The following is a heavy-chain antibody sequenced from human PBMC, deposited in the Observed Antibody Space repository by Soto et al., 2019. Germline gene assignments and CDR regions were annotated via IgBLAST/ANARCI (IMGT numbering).Heavy chain of an antibody. V-gene: IGHV1-46*01. CDR1: GYDFFKYN. D-gene: IGHD2-21*02. CDR3: TRADSDVVILPDVRPLVDL. CDR2: INPNGGYT. Sequence: QVQLVQSGAEVKKPGASVKVSCKTSGYDFFKYNMHWVRQAPGQGLEWMGVINPNGGYTRHAQKFQGRVIMTRDTSSKIVYMELSGLTSAYTAMYYCTRADSDVVILPDVRPLVDLWRQGALVTVSS. J-gene: IGHJ4*02.